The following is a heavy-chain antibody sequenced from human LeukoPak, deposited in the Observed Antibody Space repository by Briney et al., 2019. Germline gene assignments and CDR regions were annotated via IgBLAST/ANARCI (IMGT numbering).Heavy chain of an antibody. CDR2: IYSGGST. D-gene: IGHD2-2*01. CDR1: GFTVSSNY. J-gene: IGHJ4*02. Sequence: GGSLRLSCAASGFTVSSNYMSWVRQAPGKGLEWVSVIYSGGSTYYADSVKGRFTISRDNSKNTLYLQMNSLRAEDTAVYYCAGTGVVVPAAKGGFDYWGQGTLVTVSS. V-gene: IGHV3-53*05. CDR3: AGTGVVVPAAKGGFDY.